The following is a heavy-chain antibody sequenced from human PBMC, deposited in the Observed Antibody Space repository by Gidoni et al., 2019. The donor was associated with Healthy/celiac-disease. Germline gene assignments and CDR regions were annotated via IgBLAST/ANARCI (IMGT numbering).Heavy chain of an antibody. CDR3: ARGPRIAAAVYYFDY. D-gene: IGHD6-13*01. CDR1: GYTFNGYY. CDR2: INPNSGGT. J-gene: IGHJ4*02. V-gene: IGHV1-2*06. Sequence: QVQLVQSGAEVKKPGASVKVSCKASGYTFNGYYMHWVRQAPGQGLEWMGRINPNSGGTNYAQKFQGRVTMTRVTSISTAYMELSRLRSDDTAVYYCARGPRIAAAVYYFDYWGQGTLVTVSS.